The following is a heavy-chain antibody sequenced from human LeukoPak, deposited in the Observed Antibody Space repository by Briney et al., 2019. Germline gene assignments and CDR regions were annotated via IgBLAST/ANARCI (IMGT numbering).Heavy chain of an antibody. Sequence: PGGSLRLSCAASGFTFDDYGMSWVRQAPGKGLEWVSGINWNGGSTGYADSVKGRFTISRDNAKNSLYLQMNSLRAEDTALYYCARDKTDGGYNWNNLHDYWGQGTLVTVSS. J-gene: IGHJ4*02. V-gene: IGHV3-20*04. CDR2: INWNGGST. CDR3: ARDKTDGGYNWNNLHDY. CDR1: GFTFDDYG. D-gene: IGHD1/OR15-1a*01.